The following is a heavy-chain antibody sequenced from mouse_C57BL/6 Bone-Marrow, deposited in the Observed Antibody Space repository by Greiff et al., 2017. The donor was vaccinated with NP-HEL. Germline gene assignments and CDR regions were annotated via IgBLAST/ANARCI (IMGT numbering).Heavy chain of an antibody. V-gene: IGHV14-4*01. D-gene: IGHD2-10*01. CDR1: GFNIKDDY. CDR2: IEPENGDT. Sequence: VQLKQSGAELVRPGASVKLSCTASGFNIKDDYMHWVKQRPEQGLEWIGWIEPENGDTEYASKFQGKATITADTSSNTAYLQLSSLTSEDTAVYYCTTPLPWYFDVWGTGTTVTVSS. J-gene: IGHJ1*03. CDR3: TTPLPWYFDV.